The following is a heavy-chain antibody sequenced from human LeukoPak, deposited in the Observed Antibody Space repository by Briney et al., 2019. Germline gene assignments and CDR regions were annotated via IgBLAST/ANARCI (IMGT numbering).Heavy chain of an antibody. D-gene: IGHD2-21*01. CDR1: GYTFTSYD. J-gene: IGHJ6*02. CDR2: MNPNSGNT. V-gene: IGHV1-8*01. Sequence: ASVKVSCKASGYTFTSYDINWVRQATGQGLEWMGWMNPNSGNTGYAQKFQGRVTMTRNTSISTAYMELSSLRSEDTAVYYCARSPPRILVVIAAGYYYGLDVWGQGTTVTVSS. CDR3: ARSPPRILVVIAAGYYYGLDV.